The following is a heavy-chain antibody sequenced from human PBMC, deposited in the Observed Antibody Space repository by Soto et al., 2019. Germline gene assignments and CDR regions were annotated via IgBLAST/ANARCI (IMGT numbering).Heavy chain of an antibody. V-gene: IGHV4-39*01. CDR1: GGSISSSSYY. CDR2: IYYSGST. J-gene: IGHJ4*01. Sequence: PSETLSLTCTVSGGSISSSSYYWGWIRQPPGKGLEWIGSIYYSGSTYYNPSLKSRVTISVDTFKNQFSLKLSSVTAADTAVYYCASGQTYYYDSSGYRPLRDWGHGTLVTVSS. D-gene: IGHD3-22*01. CDR3: ASGQTYYYDSSGYRPLRD.